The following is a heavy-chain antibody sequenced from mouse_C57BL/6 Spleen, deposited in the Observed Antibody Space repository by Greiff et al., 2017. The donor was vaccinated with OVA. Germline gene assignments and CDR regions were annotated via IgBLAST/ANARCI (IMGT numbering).Heavy chain of an antibody. CDR1: GYSFTDYN. V-gene: IGHV1-39*01. CDR2: INPNYGTT. CDR3: ARNPAYYSNYTWFAY. D-gene: IGHD2-5*01. J-gene: IGHJ3*01. Sequence: EVKLVESGPELVKPGASVKISCKASGYSFTDYNMNWVKQSNGKSLEWIGVINPNYGTTSYNQKFKGKATLTVDQSSSTAYMQLNSLTSEDSAVYYCARNPAYYSNYTWFAYWGQGTLVTVSA.